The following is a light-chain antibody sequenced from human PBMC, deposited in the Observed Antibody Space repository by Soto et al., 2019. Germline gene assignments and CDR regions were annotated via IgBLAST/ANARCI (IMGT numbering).Light chain of an antibody. V-gene: IGLV2-14*01. J-gene: IGLJ1*01. CDR1: SSDVGGYNY. CDR3: SSYTSASTLLYL. Sequence: QSALTQPASVSGSPGQWITISCTGTSSDVGGYNYVSWYQQHPGIAPKLLIYGVTNRPSGVPPRFSGSKSGNTSSLTISGLQAEDEADYHCSSYTSASTLLYLFGTGTKLTVL. CDR2: GVT.